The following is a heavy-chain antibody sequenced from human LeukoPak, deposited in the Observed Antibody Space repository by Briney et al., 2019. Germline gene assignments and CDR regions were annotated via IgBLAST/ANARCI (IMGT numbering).Heavy chain of an antibody. J-gene: IGHJ6*02. CDR3: ARVMYSSSWLGDYYYGMDV. V-gene: IGHV1-18*01. Sequence: EASVKVSCKASGYTFTSYGISWVRQAPGQGLEWMGWISAYNGNTNYAQKLQGRVTMTTDTSTSTAYMELRGLRSDDTAVYYCARVMYSSSWLGDYYYGMDVWGQGTTVTVSS. D-gene: IGHD6-13*01. CDR2: ISAYNGNT. CDR1: GYTFTSYG.